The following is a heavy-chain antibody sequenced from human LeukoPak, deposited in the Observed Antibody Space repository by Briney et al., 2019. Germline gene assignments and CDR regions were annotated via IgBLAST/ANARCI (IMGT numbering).Heavy chain of an antibody. J-gene: IGHJ4*02. V-gene: IGHV3-21*01. CDR3: ARDNDYGDYTFDY. Sequence: GGSLRLSCAASGFTFSSYSMNWVRQAPGKGLEWVSSISSSSSYIYYADSVKGRFTISRDNAKNSLYLQMNSLRAEDTAVYYRARDNDYGDYTFDYWGQGTLVTVSS. D-gene: IGHD4-17*01. CDR2: ISSSSSYI. CDR1: GFTFSSYS.